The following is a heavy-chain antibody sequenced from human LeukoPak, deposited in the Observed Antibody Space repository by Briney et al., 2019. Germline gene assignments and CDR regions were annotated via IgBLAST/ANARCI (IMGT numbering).Heavy chain of an antibody. J-gene: IGHJ4*02. CDR2: INPNSGGT. D-gene: IGHD3-22*01. Sequence: ASVKVSCKASGYTFTGYYMHWVRQAPGQGLEWMGWINPNSGGTNYAQKFQGRVTMTRDTSISTAYMELSRLRSDDTAVYYCARFTKYYDSSGYDYWGQGTLVTVSS. CDR1: GYTFTGYY. V-gene: IGHV1-2*02. CDR3: ARFTKYYDSSGYDY.